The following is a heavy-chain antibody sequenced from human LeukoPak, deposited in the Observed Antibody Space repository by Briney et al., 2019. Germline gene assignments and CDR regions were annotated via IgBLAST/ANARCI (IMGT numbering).Heavy chain of an antibody. CDR2: ISYDGSNK. CDR1: GFTFSSYG. V-gene: IGHV3-30*03. CDR3: ARSGSDFDC. Sequence: PGRSLRLSCAASGFTFSSYGMHWVRQAPGKGLEWVAVISYDGSNKYYADSVKGRFTISRDNAKNSQYLQINSLRVEDTAVYYCARSGSDFDCWGQGTLVSVSS. D-gene: IGHD1-26*01. J-gene: IGHJ4*02.